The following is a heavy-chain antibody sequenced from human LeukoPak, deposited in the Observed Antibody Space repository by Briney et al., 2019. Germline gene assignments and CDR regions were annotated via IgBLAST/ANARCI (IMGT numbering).Heavy chain of an antibody. CDR2: IIPIFGTA. D-gene: IGHD4-23*01. V-gene: IGHV1-69*13. CDR1: GGTFSSYA. CDR3: ASELDDYGGNSGY. J-gene: IGHJ4*02. Sequence: GASVKVSCKASGGTFSSYAISWVRQAPGQGLEWMGGIIPIFGTANYAQKFQGRVTITADESTSTAYMELSSLRSEDTAVYYCASELDDYGGNSGYWGQGTLVTVSS.